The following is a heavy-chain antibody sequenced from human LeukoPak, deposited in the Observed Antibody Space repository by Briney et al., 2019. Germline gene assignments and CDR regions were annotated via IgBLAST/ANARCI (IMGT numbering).Heavy chain of an antibody. CDR2: IYYSGST. V-gene: IGHV4-59*08. CDR3: ARRMVTSGWLDY. J-gene: IGHJ4*02. Sequence: SETLSLTCTVSGGSINTYYWSWIRQPPGKGLEWIGYIYYSGSTNYNPSLKSRVTISVDTSKKQFSLELSSVTAADTAVYYCARRMVTSGWLDYWGQGTLVTVSS. CDR1: GGSINTYY. D-gene: IGHD6-19*01.